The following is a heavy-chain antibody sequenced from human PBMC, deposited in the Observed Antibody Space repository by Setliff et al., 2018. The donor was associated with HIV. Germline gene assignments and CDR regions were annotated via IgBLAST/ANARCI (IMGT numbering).Heavy chain of an antibody. CDR1: GDSFHSNA. D-gene: IGHD3-10*01. V-gene: IGHV1-69*11. J-gene: IGHJ4*02. Sequence: SVKVSCKTSGDSFHSNAINWVRQAPGQGLEWMGSIIPALGEPHYAKRFQGRVTITADDSTNTAYLELSNLRFDDTATYYCARGVLYGLSEYWGTGSLVTVSS. CDR3: ARGVLYGLSEY. CDR2: IIPALGEP.